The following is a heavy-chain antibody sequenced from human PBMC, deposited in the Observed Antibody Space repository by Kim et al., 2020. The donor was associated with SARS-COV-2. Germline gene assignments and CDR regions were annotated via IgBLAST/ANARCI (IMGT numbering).Heavy chain of an antibody. V-gene: IGHV6-1*01. CDR2: TYYKSKWYN. D-gene: IGHD3-9*01. Sequence: SQTLSLTCAISGDSVSSNSAAWNWIRQSPSRGLEWLGRTYYKSKWYNDYAESVKSRIIINPDTSKNQFSLQLNSVIPDDTAVYYCARWATVLRYFGSWGQGTLVTVSS. CDR1: GDSVSSNSAA. J-gene: IGHJ4*02. CDR3: ARWATVLRYFGS.